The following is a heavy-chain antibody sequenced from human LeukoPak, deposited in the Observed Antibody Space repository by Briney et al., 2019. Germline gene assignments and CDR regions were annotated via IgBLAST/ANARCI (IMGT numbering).Heavy chain of an antibody. D-gene: IGHD4-17*01. CDR2: IYTSGST. V-gene: IGHV4-4*07. Sequence: PSETLSLTCTVSGGSISSYYWSWIRQPAGKGLEWIGRIYTSGSTNYNPSLKSRVTMSVDTSKNQFSLKLSSVTAADTAVYYCARIKTTVTSSGFYYYYGMDVWGQGTTVTVSS. CDR1: GGSISSYY. J-gene: IGHJ6*02. CDR3: ARIKTTVTSSGFYYYYGMDV.